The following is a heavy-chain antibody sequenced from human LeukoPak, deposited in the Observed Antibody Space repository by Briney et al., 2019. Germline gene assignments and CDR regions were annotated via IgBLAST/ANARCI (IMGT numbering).Heavy chain of an antibody. D-gene: IGHD1-1*01. V-gene: IGHV3-7*01. CDR2: IREDGTER. Sequence: GGSLRLSCTASGFTFSGAWMTWVRQAPGKGLEWVANIREDGTERNYVDSVKGRFTISRDNSKNTLYLQMNSLRAEDTAVYYCAKDKNAPGWFDPWGQGTLVTVSS. J-gene: IGHJ5*02. CDR3: AKDKNAPGWFDP. CDR1: GFTFSGAW.